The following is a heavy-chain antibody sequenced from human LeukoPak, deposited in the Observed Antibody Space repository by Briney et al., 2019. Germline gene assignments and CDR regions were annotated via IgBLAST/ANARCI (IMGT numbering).Heavy chain of an antibody. J-gene: IGHJ4*02. CDR2: ISGSGGST. CDR3: AKGSYSTEGY. Sequence: GGSLRLSCAASGFTFSSYAMTCVRQAPGKGLEWVSAISGSGGSTYYADSVKGRFTISRDNSKNTLYLQMNSLRAEDTAVYYCAKGSYSTEGYWGQGTLVSVSS. D-gene: IGHD6-13*01. CDR1: GFTFSSYA. V-gene: IGHV3-23*01.